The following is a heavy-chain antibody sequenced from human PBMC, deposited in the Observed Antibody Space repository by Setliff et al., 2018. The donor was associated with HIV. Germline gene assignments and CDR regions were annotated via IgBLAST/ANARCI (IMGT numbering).Heavy chain of an antibody. D-gene: IGHD3-10*01. CDR3: ARGTNYYDSHSFPQYYYNAMDV. CDR2: MYYSGNT. CDR1: GVSISNYY. J-gene: IGHJ6*02. V-gene: IGHV4-59*01. Sequence: NPSETLSLTCTVSGVSISNYYWSWIRQPPGKGLEWIGYMYYSGNTNYNPSLKSRVTISVDTSKSQFSLKLNSVTAADTAVYYCARGTNYYDSHSFPQYYYNAMDVWGQGTTVTVSS.